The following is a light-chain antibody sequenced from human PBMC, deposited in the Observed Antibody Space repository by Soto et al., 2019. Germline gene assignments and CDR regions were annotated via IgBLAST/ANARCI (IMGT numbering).Light chain of an antibody. CDR2: EVS. J-gene: IGLJ3*02. V-gene: IGLV2-14*01. Sequence: QSALTQPASVSGSPGQSITISCTGTSSDVGGYNYVSWYQQHPGKAPKLMIYEVSNRPSGVSNRLSGSKSGNTASLTISGLQAEDEADYYCSSYTSSSTSWVFGGGTKVTVL. CDR3: SSYTSSSTSWV. CDR1: SSDVGGYNY.